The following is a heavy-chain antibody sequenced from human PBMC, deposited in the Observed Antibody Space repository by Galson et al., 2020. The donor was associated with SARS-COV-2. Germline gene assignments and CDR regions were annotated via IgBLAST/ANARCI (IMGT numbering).Heavy chain of an antibody. J-gene: IGHJ5*02. CDR3: ATGSVAGLGFWFDP. Sequence: ASVKVSCKVSGYTLTELSMHCVRQAPGKGLEWMGGFDPEDGETIYAQKFQGRVTMTEDTSTDTAYMELSSLRSEETAVYYCATGSVAGLGFWFDPWGQGTLVTVSS. D-gene: IGHD6-19*01. V-gene: IGHV1-24*01. CDR1: GYTLTELS. CDR2: FDPEDGET.